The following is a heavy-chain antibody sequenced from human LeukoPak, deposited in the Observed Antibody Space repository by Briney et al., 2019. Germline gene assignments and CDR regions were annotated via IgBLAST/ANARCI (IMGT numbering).Heavy chain of an antibody. CDR3: ARGSGSYPTNFDY. CDR2: IIPIFGTA. CDR1: GGTFSSYA. D-gene: IGHD1-26*01. J-gene: IGHJ4*02. Sequence: SSVKVSCKASGGTFSSYAISWVRQAPGHGLEWMGRIIPIFGTANYAQKFQGRVTITTDESTSTAYMELSSLRSEDTAVYYCARGSGSYPTNFDYWGQGTLVTVSS. V-gene: IGHV1-69*05.